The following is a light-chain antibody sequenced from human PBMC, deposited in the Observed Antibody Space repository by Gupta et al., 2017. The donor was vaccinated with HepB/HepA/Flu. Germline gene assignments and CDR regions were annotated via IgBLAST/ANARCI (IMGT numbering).Light chain of an antibody. Sequence: DIVLTHSPDSMAVALVGSVTTNCKSSWSVLYTSNNKNYLAWYQQKSGQPPKLLIYWASTRESGVPERFSGSGSGTDFTLTISSLQAEDVAIYYCQQYYKDPVTFGGGTKVEMK. CDR3: QQYYKDPVT. V-gene: IGKV4-1*01. CDR2: WAS. CDR1: WSVLYTSNNKNY. J-gene: IGKJ4*01.